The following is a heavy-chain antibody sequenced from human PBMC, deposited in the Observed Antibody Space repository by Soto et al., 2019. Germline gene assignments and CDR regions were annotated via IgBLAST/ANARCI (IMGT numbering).Heavy chain of an antibody. CDR2: ISGGGTGA. V-gene: IGHV3-23*01. CDR1: GFAFSDHA. J-gene: IGHJ4*02. CDR3: AIDLWRHTH. D-gene: IGHD2-15*01. Sequence: EVQLLESGGGLVQPGGSLRLSCTASGFAFSDHAMTWVRQAPGKGLEWLSGISGGGTGAYYADSVKGRFTVSRDNSNNTVFLQMDSLRDEDTAVYYCAIDLWRHTHRGQGTLVTVSS.